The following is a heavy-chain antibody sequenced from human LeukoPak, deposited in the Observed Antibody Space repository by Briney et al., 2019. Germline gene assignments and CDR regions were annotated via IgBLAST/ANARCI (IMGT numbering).Heavy chain of an antibody. Sequence: SEALSLTCAVYGGSFSGYYWSWIRQPPGKGLKWIGEINHSGSTNYNPSLKSRVTISVDTSKNQFSLKLSSVTAADTAVYYCAMILGGYGLSIFDYWGQGTLVTVSS. CDR3: AMILGGYGLSIFDY. CDR2: INHSGST. V-gene: IGHV4-34*01. D-gene: IGHD5-12*01. J-gene: IGHJ4*02. CDR1: GGSFSGYY.